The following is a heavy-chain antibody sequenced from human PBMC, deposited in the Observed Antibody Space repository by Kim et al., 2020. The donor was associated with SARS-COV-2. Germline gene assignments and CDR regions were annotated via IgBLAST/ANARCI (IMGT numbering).Heavy chain of an antibody. V-gene: IGHV4-34*01. D-gene: IGHD3-3*01. CDR2: INHSGST. J-gene: IGHJ5*02. CDR1: GGSFSGYY. Sequence: SETLSLTCAVYGGSFSGYYWSWIRQPPGKGLEWIGEINHSGSTNYNPSLKSRVTISVDTSKNQFSLKLSSVTAADTAVYYCARGLTGYDFWSGYVTNWFDPWGQGTLVTVSS. CDR3: ARGLTGYDFWSGYVTNWFDP.